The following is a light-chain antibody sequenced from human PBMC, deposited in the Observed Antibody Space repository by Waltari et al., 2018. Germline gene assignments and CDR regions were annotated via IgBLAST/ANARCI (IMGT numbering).Light chain of an antibody. CDR1: SSNIGSNT. CDR2: SNN. J-gene: IGLJ2*01. CDR3: AAWDDSLNGPNVV. V-gene: IGLV1-44*01. Sequence: QSVLTQPPSASGTPGPRVTISCSGSSSNIGSNTVNWSQQLPGTAPKLLIYSNNQRPSGVPDRFSGSKSGTSASLAISGLQSEDEADYYCAAWDDSLNGPNVVFGGGTKLTVL.